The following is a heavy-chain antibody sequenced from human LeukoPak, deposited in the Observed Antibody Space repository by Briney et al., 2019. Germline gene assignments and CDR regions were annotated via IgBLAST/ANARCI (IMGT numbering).Heavy chain of an antibody. CDR2: ISWNSGSI. Sequence: PGRSLRLSCAASGFTFDDYAMHWVRQAPGKGLEWVSGISWNSGSIGYADSVKGRFTISRDNAKNSLYLQMNSLRAEDTALYYRAKARTYYYDSSGYLDYWGQGTLVTVSS. D-gene: IGHD3-22*01. J-gene: IGHJ4*02. CDR1: GFTFDDYA. CDR3: AKARTYYYDSSGYLDY. V-gene: IGHV3-9*01.